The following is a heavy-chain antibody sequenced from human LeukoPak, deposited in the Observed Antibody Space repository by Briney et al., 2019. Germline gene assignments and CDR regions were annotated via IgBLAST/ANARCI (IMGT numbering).Heavy chain of an antibody. D-gene: IGHD6-13*01. Sequence: SETLSLTCTVSGGSISSYYWSWIRQPPGKAPEWIGYFYYSGSTNYNPSLKSRVTMSLDRSENQFALKLRSVTAADTAIYYCARVYSSAWFYFDQWGQGTLVTVSS. V-gene: IGHV4-59*01. CDR1: GGSISSYY. J-gene: IGHJ4*02. CDR3: ARVYSSAWFYFDQ. CDR2: FYYSGST.